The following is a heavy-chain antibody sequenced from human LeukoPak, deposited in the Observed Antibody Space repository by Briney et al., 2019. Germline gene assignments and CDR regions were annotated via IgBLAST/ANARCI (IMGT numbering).Heavy chain of an antibody. CDR3: ARKDGDL. J-gene: IGHJ5*02. CDR2: IYYSGNT. Sequence: PSETLSLTCTVSGGSISNYHWSWIRQPPGKGLEWIGYIYYSGNTNYNPSLKSRVTISLDTSKSQVSLRLSSVTAADTAVYHCARKDGDLWDQGTLVTVSS. V-gene: IGHV4-59*08. CDR1: GGSISNYH.